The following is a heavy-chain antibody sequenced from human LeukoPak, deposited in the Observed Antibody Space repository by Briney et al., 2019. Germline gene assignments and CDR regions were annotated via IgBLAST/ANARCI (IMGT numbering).Heavy chain of an antibody. V-gene: IGHV4-59*12. Sequence: KPSETLSLTCTVSGGSISSYYWSWIRQPPGKGLEWIGYIYYSGSTYYNPSLKSRVTISVDTSKNQFSLKLSSVTAADTAVYYCARDDARAGYDFWSGYHAGAFDIWGQGTMVTVSS. CDR1: GGSISSYY. J-gene: IGHJ3*02. D-gene: IGHD3-3*01. CDR3: ARDDARAGYDFWSGYHAGAFDI. CDR2: IYYSGST.